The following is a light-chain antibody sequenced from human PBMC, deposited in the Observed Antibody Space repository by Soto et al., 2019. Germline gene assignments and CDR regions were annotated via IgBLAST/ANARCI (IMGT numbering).Light chain of an antibody. Sequence: DIVLTQSPGTLSWSPGERATPSWWASQSVSSSNLAWYQQKPAQAPRLLIYAASRRAPGIPERFSGSGSGTDFTLTISSLEPEDFAVYYCQQRSNWITFGQGTRLEIK. J-gene: IGKJ5*01. CDR2: AAS. CDR1: QSVSSSN. CDR3: QQRSNWIT. V-gene: IGKV3D-20*02.